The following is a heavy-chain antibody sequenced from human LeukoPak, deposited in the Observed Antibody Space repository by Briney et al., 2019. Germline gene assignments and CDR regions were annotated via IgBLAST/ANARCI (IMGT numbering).Heavy chain of an antibody. J-gene: IGHJ4*02. CDR1: GFTFSSYS. D-gene: IGHD3-10*01. CDR3: AKGSGGSGSFYNHFDC. V-gene: IGHV3-48*02. CDR2: ISSLSSII. Sequence: PGGSLRLSCAASGFTFSSYSMSWVRQAPGKGLEWVSYISSLSSIIYYADSVKGRFTISRDNAKNSLYLQMNSLRDEDTAVFYCAKGSGGSGSFYNHFDCWGQGTLVTVSS.